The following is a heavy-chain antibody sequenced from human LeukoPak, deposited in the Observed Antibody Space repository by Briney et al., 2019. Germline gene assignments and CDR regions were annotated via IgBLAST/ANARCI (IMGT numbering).Heavy chain of an antibody. Sequence: ASVKASCKASGYTFTGYYMHWVRQAPGQGLEWMGWINPNSGGTNYAQKFQGRVTMTRDTSISTAYMELSRLRSDDTAVYYCARDESVRADGYQSYWGQGTLVPVSS. CDR3: ARDESVRADGYQSY. D-gene: IGHD3-22*01. CDR2: INPNSGGT. CDR1: GYTFTGYY. J-gene: IGHJ4*02. V-gene: IGHV1-2*02.